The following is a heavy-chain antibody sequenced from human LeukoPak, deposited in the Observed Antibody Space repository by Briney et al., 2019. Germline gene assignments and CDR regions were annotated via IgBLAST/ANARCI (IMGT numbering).Heavy chain of an antibody. Sequence: ASVKVSCKVSGYTLTELSMHWVRQAPGKGLEWMGGFDPEDGETIYAQKFQGRVTMTEDTSTDTAYMELSSLRSGDTAVYYCATLSGLASMEYLFDYWGQGTLVTVSS. CDR1: GYTLTELS. CDR3: ATLSGLASMEYLFDY. J-gene: IGHJ4*02. V-gene: IGHV1-24*01. D-gene: IGHD2-15*01. CDR2: FDPEDGET.